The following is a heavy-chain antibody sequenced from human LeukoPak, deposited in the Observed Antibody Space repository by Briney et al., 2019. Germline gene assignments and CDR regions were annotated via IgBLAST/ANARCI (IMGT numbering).Heavy chain of an antibody. CDR2: IYYSGST. V-gene: IGHV4-31*03. CDR1: GGSISSGGYY. J-gene: IGHJ4*02. D-gene: IGHD5-12*01. Sequence: SETLSLTCTVSGGSISSGGYYWSWIRQHPGKGLEWIGYIYYSGSTYYNPSLKSRVTISVDTSKDQFSLKLSSVTAADTAVYYCARVSRIVATIYFDYWGQGTLVTVSS. CDR3: ARVSRIVATIYFDY.